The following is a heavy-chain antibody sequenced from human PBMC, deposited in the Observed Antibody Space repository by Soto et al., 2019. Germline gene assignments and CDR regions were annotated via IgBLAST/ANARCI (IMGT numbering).Heavy chain of an antibody. D-gene: IGHD3-10*01. J-gene: IGHJ4*02. CDR3: ASMVRGATIDY. Sequence: QVQLQQWGAGLLKPSETLSLTCAVYGGSFSGYYWSWIRQPPGKGLEWIGEINHSGSTNYNPSLKSRVTISVDTSKNQFSLKRSSVTAADTAVYYCASMVRGATIDYWGQGTLVTVSS. V-gene: IGHV4-34*01. CDR2: INHSGST. CDR1: GGSFSGYY.